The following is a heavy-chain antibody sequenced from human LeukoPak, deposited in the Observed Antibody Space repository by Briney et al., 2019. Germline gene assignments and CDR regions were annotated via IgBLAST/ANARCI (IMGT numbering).Heavy chain of an antibody. CDR3: EKGGGFLEGFLIGVFNI. J-gene: IGHJ3*02. V-gene: IGHV3-23*01. CDR1: GFTFSSYA. CDR2: ISGSGGST. D-gene: IGHD3-3*01. Sequence: PGGSLRLSCAASGFTFSSYAMSWVRQAPGKGLEWVSAISGSGGSTYYADSVKGRFTISRDNSKNTLYLQMNSLRAEDTAVYYWEKGGGFLEGFLIGVFNIGAKGKRVTVSS.